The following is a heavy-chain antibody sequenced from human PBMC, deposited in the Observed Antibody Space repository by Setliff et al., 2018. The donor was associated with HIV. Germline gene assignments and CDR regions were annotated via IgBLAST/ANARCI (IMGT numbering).Heavy chain of an antibody. CDR3: ASRVYYYDESRILREEGFVP. Sequence: SETLSLTCTVSGGSASNSRYYWAWIRQPPGKGLEYIGSIHYTGKTYYNSALKNRLTISVDTSKNQFSLELSPVTAADTAVYYCASRVYYYDESRILREEGFVPWGQGTLVTVSS. J-gene: IGHJ5*02. D-gene: IGHD3-22*01. V-gene: IGHV4-39*01. CDR1: GGSASNSRYY. CDR2: IHYTGKT.